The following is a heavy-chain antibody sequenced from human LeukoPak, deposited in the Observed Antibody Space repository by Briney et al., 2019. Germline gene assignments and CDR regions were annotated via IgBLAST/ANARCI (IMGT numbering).Heavy chain of an antibody. CDR3: ATKQWLAPPPDS. D-gene: IGHD6-19*01. CDR2: IKQDGSER. J-gene: IGHJ4*02. V-gene: IGHV3-7*01. CDR1: GFTFSSYW. Sequence: GGSLRLSCAASGFTFSSYWMSWVRQAPGKGLEWVANIKQDGSERYYLDSVKGRFTISRDNAKNLLYLQMNSLRAEDTAVYYCATKQWLAPPPDSWGQGTPVTVSS.